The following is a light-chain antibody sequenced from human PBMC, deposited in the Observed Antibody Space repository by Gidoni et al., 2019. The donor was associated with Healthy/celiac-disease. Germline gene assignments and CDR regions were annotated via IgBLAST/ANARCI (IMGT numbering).Light chain of an antibody. Sequence: EIVLTQSPATLSLSPGERATLSCRASQGVSSYLAWYQQTPGQAPRLLIYDASNRATGIPARFSGSGPGTDFTLTLSSLEPEDFAVYYCQQRSNWHPRITFGQGTRLEIK. CDR1: QGVSSY. J-gene: IGKJ5*01. CDR3: QQRSNWHPRIT. V-gene: IGKV3D-11*01. CDR2: DAS.